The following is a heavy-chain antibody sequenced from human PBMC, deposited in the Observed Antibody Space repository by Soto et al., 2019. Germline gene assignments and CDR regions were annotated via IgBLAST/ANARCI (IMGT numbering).Heavy chain of an antibody. CDR3: AREGYYDSSGSRNYHYYGMDV. Sequence: QAQLVQSGPEVKKPGASVKVSCKASGYTFSSYGISWVRQAPGQGLEWLGWISPYDDDTKYAQNLQGRVRMTTDTSTRTVYMDLRSLRSDDTAIYYCAREGYYDSSGSRNYHYYGMDVWGQGTTVTVSS. J-gene: IGHJ6*02. V-gene: IGHV1-18*01. CDR1: GYTFSSYG. D-gene: IGHD3-22*01. CDR2: ISPYDDDT.